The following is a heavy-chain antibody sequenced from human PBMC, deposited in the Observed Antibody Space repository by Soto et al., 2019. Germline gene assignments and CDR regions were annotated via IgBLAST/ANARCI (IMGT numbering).Heavy chain of an antibody. J-gene: IGHJ4*02. CDR3: ARGRPKIRDSSGCPYYFDY. D-gene: IGHD3-22*01. CDR1: GGSISSYY. CDR2: IYYSGST. Sequence: SETLSLTCTVSGGSISSYYWSWIRQPPGKGLEWIGYIYYSGSTNYNPSLKSRVTISVDTSKNQFSLKLSSVTAADTAVYYCARGRPKIRDSSGCPYYFDYWGQGTLVTVSS. V-gene: IGHV4-59*01.